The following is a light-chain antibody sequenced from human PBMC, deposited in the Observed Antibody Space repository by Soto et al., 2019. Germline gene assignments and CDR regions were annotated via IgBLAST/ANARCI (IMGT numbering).Light chain of an antibody. J-gene: IGKJ5*01. V-gene: IGKV1-39*01. CDR3: QQSYSTPF. CDR1: QSISSH. Sequence: DIPMTQSPSSLSASLGDRLTITCRASQSISSHLNWYQQKSGKAPKLLIYAASSLQSGVPSRFSGSGSGTDFTLTISSLQPEDFATYYCQQSYSTPFFGQGTRLEIK. CDR2: AAS.